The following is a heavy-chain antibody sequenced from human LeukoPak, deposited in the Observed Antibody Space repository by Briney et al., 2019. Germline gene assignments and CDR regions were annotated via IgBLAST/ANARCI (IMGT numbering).Heavy chain of an antibody. CDR1: GFTFSSYG. Sequence: PGGSLRLSCAASGFTFSSYGMHWVRQAPGKGLEWVAVISYDGSNKYYADSVKGRFTISRDNSKNTLYLQMNSLRAEDTAVYYCARDEIYGTIFDFDYWGQGTLVTVSS. CDR2: ISYDGSNK. D-gene: IGHD3-10*02. J-gene: IGHJ4*02. V-gene: IGHV3-30*03. CDR3: ARDEIYGTIFDFDY.